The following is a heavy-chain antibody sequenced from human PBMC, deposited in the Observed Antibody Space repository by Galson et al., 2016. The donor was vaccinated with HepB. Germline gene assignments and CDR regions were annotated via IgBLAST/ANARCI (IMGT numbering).Heavy chain of an antibody. D-gene: IGHD1-26*01. CDR1: SGSVSSISFY. V-gene: IGHV4-39*01. CDR3: ASLSVGAVFDY. Sequence: SETLSLTCNVSSGSVSSISFYWGWIRQPPGQGLEWIGHMYHSGTTYYNPSLKSRVTISVDTSKNQFSLRLNSVTAADTAVYYCASLSVGAVFDYCGQGTLFTVSS. CDR2: MYHSGTT. J-gene: IGHJ4*02.